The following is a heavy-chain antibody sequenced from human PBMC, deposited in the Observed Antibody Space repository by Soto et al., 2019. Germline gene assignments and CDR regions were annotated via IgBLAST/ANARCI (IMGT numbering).Heavy chain of an antibody. Sequence: SETLSLTCTVSGGSISSGDYYWSWIRQPPGKGLEWIGYIYYSGSTYYNPSLKSRVTISVDTSKNQFSLKLSSVTATDTAVYYCASGHRRGYSYGDSDYWGQGTLVTVSS. CDR1: GGSISSGDYY. CDR3: ASGHRRGYSYGDSDY. CDR2: IYYSGST. J-gene: IGHJ4*02. D-gene: IGHD5-18*01. V-gene: IGHV4-30-4*01.